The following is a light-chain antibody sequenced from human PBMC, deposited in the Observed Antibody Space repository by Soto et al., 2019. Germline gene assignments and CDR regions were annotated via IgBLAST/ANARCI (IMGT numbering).Light chain of an antibody. V-gene: IGKV1-39*01. CDR3: QRSYSSLT. Sequence: DIQMTQSPSSLSASVGDRVTLTCRASQSISSYLNWYQQKPRKAPQLLIHAASTLQSGVPSRFRGGGSGTDFTRTISSLQPDDFATYYCQRSYSSLTFRQGTRLESK. CDR1: QSISSY. J-gene: IGKJ5*01. CDR2: AAS.